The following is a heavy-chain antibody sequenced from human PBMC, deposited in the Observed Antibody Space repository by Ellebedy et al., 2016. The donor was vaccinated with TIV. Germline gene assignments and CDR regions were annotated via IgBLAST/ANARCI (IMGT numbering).Heavy chain of an antibody. D-gene: IGHD4-23*01. V-gene: IGHV4-59*12. CDR1: GGSISSYY. Sequence: SETLSLTXTVSGGSISSYYWSWIRKPPGKGLEWIGYIDYSGSTNYNPSLKSRVILSLDTSKNQFSLKLSSVTAADTAVYYCASQGGDYGGLGYFDNWGQGALVTVSS. J-gene: IGHJ4*02. CDR3: ASQGGDYGGLGYFDN. CDR2: IDYSGST.